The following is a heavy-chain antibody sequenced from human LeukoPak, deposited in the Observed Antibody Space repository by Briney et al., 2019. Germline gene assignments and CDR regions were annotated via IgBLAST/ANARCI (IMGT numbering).Heavy chain of an antibody. CDR2: ISSSGSTI. J-gene: IGHJ4*02. V-gene: IGHV3-11*04. CDR1: GFTFSDYY. CDR3: ARDGAAVTTPDY. D-gene: IGHD4-17*01. Sequence: GGSLRLSCAASGFTFSDYYMSWIRQAPGKGREWVSYISSSGSTIYYADSVKGRFTISRDNAKNSLYLQMNSLRAEDTGLYYCARDGAAVTTPDYWGQGTLVTVS.